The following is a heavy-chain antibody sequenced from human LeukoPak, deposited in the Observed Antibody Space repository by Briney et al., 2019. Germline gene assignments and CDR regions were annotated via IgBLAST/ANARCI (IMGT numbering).Heavy chain of an antibody. J-gene: IGHJ4*02. V-gene: IGHV3-74*01. Sequence: PGGSLRLSCAASGFTFGNYWMHWVRQAPGKGLVWVSRINSDGRSISYADSVKGRFTISRDNAKNTLYLQMNSLRAEDTAVYYCADYYDSSPFDYWGQGTLVTVSS. D-gene: IGHD3-22*01. CDR2: INSDGRSI. CDR3: ADYYDSSPFDY. CDR1: GFTFGNYW.